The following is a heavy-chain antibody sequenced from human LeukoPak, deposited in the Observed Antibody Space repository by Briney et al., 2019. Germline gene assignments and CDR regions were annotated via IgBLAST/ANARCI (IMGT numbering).Heavy chain of an antibody. CDR3: ARCSGGSCYSYPNWFDP. CDR2: IYTSGST. Sequence: SETLSLTCTVSGGSISSGSYYWSWIRQPAGKGLEWIGRIYTSGSTNYNPSLKSRVTISVDTSKNQFSLKLSSVTAADTAVYYCARCSGGSCYSYPNWFDPWGQGTLVTVSS. J-gene: IGHJ5*02. CDR1: GGSISSGSYY. D-gene: IGHD2-15*01. V-gene: IGHV4-61*02.